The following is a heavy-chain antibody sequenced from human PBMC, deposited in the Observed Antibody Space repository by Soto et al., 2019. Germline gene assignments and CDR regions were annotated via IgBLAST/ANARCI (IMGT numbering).Heavy chain of an antibody. J-gene: IGHJ4*02. Sequence: EVQLVESGGGLVKPGGSLRLSCAASGFTFSSYSMNWVRQAPGKGLVWVSSISSSSSYIYYADSVKGRFTISRDNAKNSLYLQMNSLRAEDTAVYYCARGLVHYSGSYEPDYWGQGTLVTVSS. CDR2: ISSSSSYI. CDR3: ARGLVHYSGSYEPDY. V-gene: IGHV3-21*01. CDR1: GFTFSSYS. D-gene: IGHD1-26*01.